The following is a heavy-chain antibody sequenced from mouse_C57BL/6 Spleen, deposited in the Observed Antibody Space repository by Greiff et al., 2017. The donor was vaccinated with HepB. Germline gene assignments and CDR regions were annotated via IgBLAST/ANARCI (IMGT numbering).Heavy chain of an antibody. Sequence: DVKLVESGGGLVKPGGSLKLSCAASGFTFSSYAMSWVRQTPEKRLEWVATISDGGSHTYYPDNVKGRFTISRDNAKNNMYLQMSHLKSEDTAMYYCARDRAITTVVATWYFDVWGTGTTVTVSS. CDR2: ISDGGSHT. D-gene: IGHD1-1*01. CDR1: GFTFSSYA. J-gene: IGHJ1*03. CDR3: ARDRAITTVVATWYFDV. V-gene: IGHV5-4*01.